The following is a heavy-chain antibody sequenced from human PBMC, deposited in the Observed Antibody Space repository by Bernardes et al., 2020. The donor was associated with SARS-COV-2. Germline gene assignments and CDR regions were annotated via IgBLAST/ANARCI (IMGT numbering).Heavy chain of an antibody. J-gene: IGHJ3*02. V-gene: IGHV3-43*01. CDR3: AKGVGQYCSSTSCYIQGAFDI. CDR2: ISWDGGST. D-gene: IGHD2-2*02. CDR1: GFTFDDYT. Sequence: GGSLRLSCAASGFTFDDYTMHWVRQAPGKGLEWVSLISWDGGSTYYADSVKGRFTISRDNSKNSLYLQMNSLRTEDTALYYCAKGVGQYCSSTSCYIQGAFDIWGQGTMVTVSS.